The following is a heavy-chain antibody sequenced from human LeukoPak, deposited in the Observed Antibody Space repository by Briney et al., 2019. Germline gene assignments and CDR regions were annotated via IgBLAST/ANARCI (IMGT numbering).Heavy chain of an antibody. J-gene: IGHJ4*02. CDR1: GFTFDDYA. CDR3: AKDMDIVVVPAAIDY. V-gene: IGHV3-9*01. CDR2: ISWNSGSI. Sequence: SLRLSCAASGFTFDDYAMHWVRQAPGKGLEWVSGISWNSGSIGYADSVKGRFTISRDNAKNSLYLQMNSLRAEDTALYYCAKDMDIVVVPAAIDYWGQGTLVTVSS. D-gene: IGHD2-2*02.